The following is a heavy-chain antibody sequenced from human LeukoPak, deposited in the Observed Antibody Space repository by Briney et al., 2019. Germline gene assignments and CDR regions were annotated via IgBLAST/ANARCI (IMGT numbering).Heavy chain of an antibody. Sequence: GGSLRLSCAASGFTFSTYAMSWVRQAPGKGLEWVSAISGSGGNTDYADSVKGRFTISRDNSKNTLYLQMNSLRAEDTAVYYCASLGFGESVDAFDIWGQGTMVTVSS. CDR1: GFTFSTYA. CDR3: ASLGFGESVDAFDI. CDR2: ISGSGGNT. J-gene: IGHJ3*02. D-gene: IGHD3-10*01. V-gene: IGHV3-23*01.